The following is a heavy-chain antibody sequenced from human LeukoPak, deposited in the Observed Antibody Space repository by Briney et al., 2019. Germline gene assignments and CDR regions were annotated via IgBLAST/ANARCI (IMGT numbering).Heavy chain of an antibody. V-gene: IGHV4-39*01. CDR3: ARALGYCSGGSCTRGYNWFDP. CDR1: GGSISSSDYY. CDR2: IYYGGST. D-gene: IGHD2-15*01. Sequence: SETLSLTCTVSGGSISSSDYYWGWLRQPPGKGLEWIGSIYYGGSTYYNPSLKSRVTISVDTSMNQFSLKLSFVTIADTAVYYCARALGYCSGGSCTRGYNWFDPWGQGTLVTVSS. J-gene: IGHJ5*02.